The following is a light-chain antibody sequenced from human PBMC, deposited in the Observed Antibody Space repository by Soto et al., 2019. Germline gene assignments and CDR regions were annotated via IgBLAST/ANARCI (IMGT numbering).Light chain of an antibody. CDR3: SSLTSGSTRV. J-gene: IGLJ1*01. CDR2: EVT. V-gene: IGLV2-14*01. CDR1: SSDVGGYDY. Sequence: QSVLTQPASVSGSPVQSITISCTGTSSDVGGYDYVSWYQQHPDKAPKLIVYEVTHRPSGVSNRFSGSKSGNTASLTISGLQAEDEADYYCSSLTSGSTRVFGTGTKLTVL.